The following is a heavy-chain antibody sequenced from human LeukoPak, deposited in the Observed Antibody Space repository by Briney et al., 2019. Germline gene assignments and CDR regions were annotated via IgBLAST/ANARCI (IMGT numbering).Heavy chain of an antibody. D-gene: IGHD1-1*01. CDR3: ARLQLGNSGTLSGDGFDI. CDR1: GFTFSSYS. J-gene: IGHJ3*02. Sequence: TGGSLRLSCAASGFTFSSYSMNWVRQAPGKGLEWVSSISSSSSYIYYADSVEGRFTISRDNAKNSLFLQMNSLRAEDTAVYYCARLQLGNSGTLSGDGFDIWGHGTMVTVSS. CDR2: ISSSSSYI. V-gene: IGHV3-21*01.